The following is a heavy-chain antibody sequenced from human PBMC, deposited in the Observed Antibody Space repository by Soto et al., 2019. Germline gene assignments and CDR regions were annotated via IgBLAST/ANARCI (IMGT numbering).Heavy chain of an antibody. CDR2: VVGSGSEI. CDR3: AKDAVYNDGLWLMDQ. J-gene: IGHJ4*02. V-gene: IGHV3-23*01. Sequence: GGSLRLSCAAAGLTLRTYAMTWVRQAPGKVLECVSGVVGSGSEIYYAESVKGRFTISKDNSKNTLYLQMDSLRAEDTAVYFCAKDAVYNDGLWLMDQWGQGTQVTVSS. CDR1: GLTLRTYA. D-gene: IGHD2-21*01.